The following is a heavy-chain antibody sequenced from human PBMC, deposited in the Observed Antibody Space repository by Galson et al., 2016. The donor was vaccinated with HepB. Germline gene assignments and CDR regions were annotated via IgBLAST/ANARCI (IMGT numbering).Heavy chain of an antibody. J-gene: IGHJ6*02. CDR3: ARTRSITIFDGMDV. V-gene: IGHV3-11*06. D-gene: IGHD3-3*01. Sequence: TFSEFYMTWIRQAPGKGLAWLSYISGSSRSYTDYADSVKGRFTISRDNAKDSLYLQMNSLRAEDTAVYYCARTRSITIFDGMDVWGQGTTVTVSS. CDR2: ISGSSRSYT. CDR1: TFSEFY.